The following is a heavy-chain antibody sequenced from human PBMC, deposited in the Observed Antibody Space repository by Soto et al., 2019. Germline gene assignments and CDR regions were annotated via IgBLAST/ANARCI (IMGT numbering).Heavy chain of an antibody. J-gene: IGHJ6*02. Sequence: PSETLSLTCTVSGGSISRYYWSWIRQPPGKGLEWIGYIYYSGSTNYNPSLKSRVTISVDTSKNQFSLKLSSVTAADTAVYYCASTLLWFGELSPYYYCMDVWGQGTTVT. D-gene: IGHD3-10*01. CDR3: ASTLLWFGELSPYYYCMDV. CDR1: GGSISRYY. CDR2: IYYSGST. V-gene: IGHV4-59*01.